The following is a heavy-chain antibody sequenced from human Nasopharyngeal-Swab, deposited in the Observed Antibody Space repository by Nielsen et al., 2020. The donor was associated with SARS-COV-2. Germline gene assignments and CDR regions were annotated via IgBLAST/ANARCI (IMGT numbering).Heavy chain of an antibody. J-gene: IGHJ4*02. CDR3: ARGVGVDDFWSGRFDY. D-gene: IGHD3-3*01. CDR1: GFTVSGNF. Sequence: GEYLKISCAASGFTVSGNFMNWVRQAPGKGLEWVSVIYSAGQTNYADSVKGRFTISRDNSKKTLYLQMNSLRAEDTAVYYCARGVGVDDFWSGRFDYWGQGTLVTVSS. V-gene: IGHV3-53*01. CDR2: IYSAGQT.